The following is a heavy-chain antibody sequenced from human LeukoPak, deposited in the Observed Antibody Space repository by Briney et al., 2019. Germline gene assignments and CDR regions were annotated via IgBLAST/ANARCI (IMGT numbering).Heavy chain of an antibody. V-gene: IGHV1-18*01. CDR3: ARAPVLRATNWFDP. CDR1: GYTFTSYG. CDR2: ISAYNGNT. Sequence: ASVKVSRKASGYTFTSYGISWVRQAPGQGLEWMGWISAYNGNTNYAQKLQGRVTMTTDTSTSTAYMELRSLRSDDTAVYYCARAPVLRATNWFDPWGQGTLVTVSS. D-gene: IGHD3-3*01. J-gene: IGHJ5*02.